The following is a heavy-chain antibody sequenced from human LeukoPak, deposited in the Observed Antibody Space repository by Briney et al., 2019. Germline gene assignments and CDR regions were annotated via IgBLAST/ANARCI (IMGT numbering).Heavy chain of an antibody. CDR3: AREYDSSGYSYYGMDV. D-gene: IGHD3-22*01. CDR1: GYTFTGYY. CDR2: IDPNSGGT. J-gene: IGHJ6*02. V-gene: IGHV1-2*02. Sequence: ASVKVSCKASGYTFTGYYMHWVRQAPGQGLEWMGWIDPNSGGTNYAQKFQGRVTMTRDTSISTAYMELSRLRSDDTAVYYCAREYDSSGYSYYGMDVWGQGTTVTVSS.